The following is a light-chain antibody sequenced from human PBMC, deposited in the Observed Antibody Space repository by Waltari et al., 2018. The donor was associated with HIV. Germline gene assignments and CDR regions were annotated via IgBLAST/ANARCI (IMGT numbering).Light chain of an antibody. Sequence: QLVLTQSPSASASLGASVTLTCTLSSGHSSYAIAWNQQQPEKGPRYLMKLNSDGSHSKGDGIPDRFSGSSSGAERYLTISSLQSEDEADYYCQTWGTGIRVFGGGTKLTVL. V-gene: IGLV4-69*01. J-gene: IGLJ3*02. CDR2: LNSDGSH. CDR3: QTWGTGIRV. CDR1: SGHSSYA.